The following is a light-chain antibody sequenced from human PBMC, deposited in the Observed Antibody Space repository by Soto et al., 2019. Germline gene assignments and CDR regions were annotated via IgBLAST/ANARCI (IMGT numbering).Light chain of an antibody. CDR2: GAS. V-gene: IGKV3-20*01. Sequence: EIVLTQSPGTLSLSPGERATLSCRASQSVSSNDLAWCQQKPGQAPRLLIYGASSRATGIPDRFSGGGSGTDFTLTISRLEPGDFAGYYCQYYGGSPMGTFGQWTKLEIK. CDR1: QSVSSND. CDR3: QYYGGSPMGT. J-gene: IGKJ2*02.